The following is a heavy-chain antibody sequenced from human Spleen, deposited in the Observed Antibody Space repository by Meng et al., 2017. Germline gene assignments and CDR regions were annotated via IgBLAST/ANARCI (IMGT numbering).Heavy chain of an antibody. V-gene: IGHV4-59*01. CDR3: ARDKMDGMDV. Sequence: SETLSLTCAVYGGSFSGYYWSWIRQPPGKGLEWIGYIYYSGSTNYNPSLKSRVTISVDTSKNQFSLKLSSVTAADTAVYYCARDKMDGMDVWGQGTTVTVSS. CDR2: IYYSGST. CDR1: GGSFSGYY. J-gene: IGHJ6*02. D-gene: IGHD5-24*01.